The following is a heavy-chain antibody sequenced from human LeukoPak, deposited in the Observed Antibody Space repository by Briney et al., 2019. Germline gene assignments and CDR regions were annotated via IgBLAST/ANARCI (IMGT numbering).Heavy chain of an antibody. CDR1: GGSISSYY. CDR3: ARYYDPDAFDI. Sequence: SETLSLTCIVYGGSISSYYWSWLRQPAGKGREWIGRIYTSGSTNYNPSLKSRVTMSVDTSKNQFSLKLSSVTAADTAVYYCARYYDPDAFDIWGQGTMVTVSS. D-gene: IGHD3-3*01. CDR2: IYTSGST. V-gene: IGHV4-59*10. J-gene: IGHJ3*02.